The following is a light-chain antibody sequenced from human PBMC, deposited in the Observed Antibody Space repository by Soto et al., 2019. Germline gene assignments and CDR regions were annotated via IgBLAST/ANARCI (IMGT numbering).Light chain of an antibody. CDR3: AAWDDSLSSVV. CDR2: SNN. V-gene: IGLV1-47*02. J-gene: IGLJ2*01. Sequence: QSVLTQPPSASGTPGQMVTMSCSGSSSNIGSNYVYWYQQLPGTAPKLLIYSNNQRPSGVPDRFSGSKSGTSASLAISGLRSEDEADYYCAAWDDSLSSVVFGGGTQL. CDR1: SSNIGSNY.